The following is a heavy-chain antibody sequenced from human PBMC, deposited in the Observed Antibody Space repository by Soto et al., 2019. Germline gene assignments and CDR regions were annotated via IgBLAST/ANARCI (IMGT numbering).Heavy chain of an antibody. D-gene: IGHD2-21*02. CDR1: GYSFTSYW. Sequence: GESLKISCKGSGYSFTSYWIGWMRQMRGKGLACMRIISPGDSDTRYSPSFQGQVTISADKSISTAYLQWSSLKASDTAMYYCASYYCGGDCYYPVAAFDIWGQGTMVTVSS. CDR2: ISPGDSDT. J-gene: IGHJ3*02. V-gene: IGHV5-51*01. CDR3: ASYYCGGDCYYPVAAFDI.